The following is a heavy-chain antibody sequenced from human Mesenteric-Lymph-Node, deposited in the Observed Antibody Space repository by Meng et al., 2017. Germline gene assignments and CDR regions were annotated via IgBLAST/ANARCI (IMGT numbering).Heavy chain of an antibody. Sequence: SETLSLTCAVYGGSLSGDYWVWIRQAPGKGLEWIGEINHRGETNYKSSLKSRVTMTIDTSKNQFSLKVTSVTAADTAVYYCAREFMTTVTTEYYWGQGTLVTVSS. CDR2: INHRGET. D-gene: IGHD4-17*01. CDR1: GGSLSGDY. CDR3: AREFMTTVTTEYY. J-gene: IGHJ4*02. V-gene: IGHV4-34*01.